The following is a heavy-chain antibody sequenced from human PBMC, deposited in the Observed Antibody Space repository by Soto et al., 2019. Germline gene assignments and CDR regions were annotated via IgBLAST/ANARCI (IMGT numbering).Heavy chain of an antibody. Sequence: PSETLSLTCAVSGGSITSSGYSWSWIRQPPGKGLEWIGSITHTGSTYYKSSLKSRVTISEDRSKNQFSLNLSSVTAADTAVYYCATYSHLGANSAAFDNWGQGTLVTVSS. J-gene: IGHJ4*02. D-gene: IGHD2-15*01. CDR3: ATYSHLGANSAAFDN. V-gene: IGHV4-30-2*01. CDR2: ITHTGST. CDR1: GGSITSSGYS.